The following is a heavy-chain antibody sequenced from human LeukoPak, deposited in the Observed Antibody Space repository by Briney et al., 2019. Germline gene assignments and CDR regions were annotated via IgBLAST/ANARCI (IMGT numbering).Heavy chain of an antibody. CDR1: GGSISSYY. CDR2: IYYSGST. V-gene: IGHV4-59*01. CDR3: ARGHDFWSGSYQGFDP. J-gene: IGHJ5*02. D-gene: IGHD3-3*01. Sequence: SETLSLTCTVSGGSISSYYWSWIRQPPGKGLEWIGYIYYSGSTNYNPSLKSRVTISVDTSKNQFSLKLSSVTAADTAVYYCARGHDFWSGSYQGFDPWGQGALVTVSS.